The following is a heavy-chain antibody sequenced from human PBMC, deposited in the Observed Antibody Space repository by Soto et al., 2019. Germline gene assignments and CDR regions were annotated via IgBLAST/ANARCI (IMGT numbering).Heavy chain of an antibody. CDR2: IYCDDDK. CDR1: GFSLTARPMG. CDR3: AHRLSGYSWNGGYFDY. J-gene: IGHJ4*02. D-gene: IGHD1-1*01. Sequence: QITLKESGPTLVKPTQTLTLTCTFSGFSLTARPMGVGWVRQPPGKALEWLAVIYCDDDKRYSPSLKNRLTITKDTAGTQVVLTMTDMGLVDTATYYCAHRLSGYSWNGGYFDYWGQGALVTVSS. V-gene: IGHV2-5*02.